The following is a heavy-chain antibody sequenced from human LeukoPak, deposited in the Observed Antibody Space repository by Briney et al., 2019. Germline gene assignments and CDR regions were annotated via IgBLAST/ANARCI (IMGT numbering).Heavy chain of an antibody. CDR3: ASQDYSNLFDY. J-gene: IGHJ4*02. CDR2: INHSGST. Sequence: SETLSLTCAVYGGSFSGYYWSWIRQPPGKGLEWTGEINHSGSTNYNPSLKSRVTISVDTSKNQFSLKLSSVTAADTAVYYCASQDYSNLFDYWGQGTLVTVSS. D-gene: IGHD4-11*01. CDR1: GGSFSGYY. V-gene: IGHV4-34*01.